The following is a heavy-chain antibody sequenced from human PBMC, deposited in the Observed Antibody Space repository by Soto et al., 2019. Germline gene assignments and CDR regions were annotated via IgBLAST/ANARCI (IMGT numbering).Heavy chain of an antibody. CDR1: RFSFTSSA. CDR3: AAKGTRTMIAV. J-gene: IGHJ4*02. CDR2: IVVGSGNT. D-gene: IGHD3-22*01. Sequence: ASVKVSGKASRFSFTSSAVQWVRQARGQRLEWIGWIVVGSGNTNYAQKFQERVTITRDMSTSTAYMELSSLRSEDTAVYYCAAKGTRTMIAVWGQGTLVTVSS. V-gene: IGHV1-58*01.